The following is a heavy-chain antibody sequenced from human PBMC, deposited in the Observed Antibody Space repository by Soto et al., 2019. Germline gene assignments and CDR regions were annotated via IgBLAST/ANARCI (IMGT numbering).Heavy chain of an antibody. V-gene: IGHV1-69*02. J-gene: IGHJ6*03. Sequence: QVQLVQSRAEVKKPGSSVKVSCKASGGTFSSYTISWVRQAPGQGLEWMGRIIPILGIANYAQKFQGRVTITADKSTSTAYMELSSLRSEDTAVYYCARGYCSSTSCYDDYYYMDVWGKGTTVPVSS. CDR2: IIPILGIA. D-gene: IGHD2-2*01. CDR3: ARGYCSSTSCYDDYYYMDV. CDR1: GGTFSSYT.